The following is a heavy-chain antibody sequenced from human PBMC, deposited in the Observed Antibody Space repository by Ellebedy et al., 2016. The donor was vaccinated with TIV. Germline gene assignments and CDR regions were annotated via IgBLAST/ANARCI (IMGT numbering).Heavy chain of an antibody. Sequence: MPSETLSLTCTVSGGSISSYYWSWIRQPPGKGLEWIGYIYYSGSTYYNPSLKSRVTISVDTSKNQFSLKLSSVTAADTAVYYCATVPGGYFDYWGQGTLVTVSS. CDR1: GGSISSYY. J-gene: IGHJ4*02. V-gene: IGHV4-59*04. D-gene: IGHD3-10*01. CDR2: IYYSGST. CDR3: ATVPGGYFDY.